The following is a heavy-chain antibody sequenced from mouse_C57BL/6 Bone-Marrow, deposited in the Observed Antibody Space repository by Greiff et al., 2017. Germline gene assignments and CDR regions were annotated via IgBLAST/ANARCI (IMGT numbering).Heavy chain of an antibody. Sequence: VQLQQSGAELVKPGASVKLSCPASGFHIKDSYMHWVKQRTEQGLEWIGRIDPEDGETKYAPQFQGKATITADTSYNTAYLQLSCLKSEDTAGYYCSLYGTPGYWGQGTSVTVSS. D-gene: IGHD2-1*01. CDR1: GFHIKDSY. V-gene: IGHV14-2*01. J-gene: IGHJ4*01. CDR2: IDPEDGET. CDR3: SLYGTPGY.